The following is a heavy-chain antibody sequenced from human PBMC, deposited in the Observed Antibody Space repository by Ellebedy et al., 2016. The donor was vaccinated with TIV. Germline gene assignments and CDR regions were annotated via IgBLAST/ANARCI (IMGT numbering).Heavy chain of an antibody. CDR2: IYYSGST. J-gene: IGHJ5*02. CDR3: ARGGGYSYGIEFDP. Sequence: SETLSLXXTVSGGSISSYYWSWIRQPPGKGLEWIGYIYYSGSTNYNPSLKSRVTISVDTSKNQFSLKLSSVTAADTAVYYCARGGGYSYGIEFDPWGQGTLVTVSS. CDR1: GGSISSYY. D-gene: IGHD5-18*01. V-gene: IGHV4-59*13.